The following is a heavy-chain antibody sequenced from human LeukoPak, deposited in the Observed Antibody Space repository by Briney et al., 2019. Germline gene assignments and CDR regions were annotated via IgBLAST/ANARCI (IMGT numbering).Heavy chain of an antibody. D-gene: IGHD3-16*01. CDR1: GGSISSGYY. V-gene: IGHV4-38-2*02. J-gene: IGHJ5*02. Sequence: SETLSLTCTVSGGSISSGYYWGWIRQPPGKGLEWIGSIYHSGSTYYNPSLKSRATISVDTSKNQISLKVSSVTAADSALYFWARKRPTGGPSTFQGEKMDPWGQGTLVTVSS. CDR3: ARKRPTGGPSTFQGEKMDP. CDR2: IYHSGST.